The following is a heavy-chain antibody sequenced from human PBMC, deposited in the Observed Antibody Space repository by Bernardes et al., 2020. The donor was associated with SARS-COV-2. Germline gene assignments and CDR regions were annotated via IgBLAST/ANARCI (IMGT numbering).Heavy chain of an antibody. CDR3: ARFSWSQYTLAMDV. CDR1: GFSFRVFG. J-gene: IGHJ6*02. CDR2: VSGYDHNT. D-gene: IGHD1-1*01. V-gene: IGHV1-18*04. Sequence: ASVKVSCKASGFSFRVFGLAWVRQAPGQGLEWMGWVSGYDHNTNYAQKFQHRVTMTTDTSTNTAYMEMGRLTFDDTAVYYCARFSWSQYTLAMDVWGQGTMVTVSS.